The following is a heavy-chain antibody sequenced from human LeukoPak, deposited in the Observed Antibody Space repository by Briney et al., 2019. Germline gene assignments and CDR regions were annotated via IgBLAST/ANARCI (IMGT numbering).Heavy chain of an antibody. CDR2: ISSSGTTI. D-gene: IGHD2-2*01. J-gene: IGHJ4*02. CDR3: ARKYCSATSCLFDN. Sequence: GGSLRLSCAASGFTFSSYEMNWVRQAPGKGLQWVSDISSSGTTIYYADSVKGRFTISRDNATNSLYLQMNSLRAEDTAVYYCARKYCSATSCLFDNWGQGTLVTVSS. CDR1: GFTFSSYE. V-gene: IGHV3-48*03.